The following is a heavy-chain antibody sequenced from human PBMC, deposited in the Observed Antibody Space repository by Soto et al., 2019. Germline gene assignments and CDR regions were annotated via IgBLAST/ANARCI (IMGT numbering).Heavy chain of an antibody. D-gene: IGHD5-12*01. J-gene: IGHJ2*01. Sequence: GGSLRLSCAASGFTFSSYGMHWVRQAPGKGLEWVAVIWYDGSNKYYADSVKGRFTISRDNSKNTLYLQMNSLRAEDTAVYYCARPNNIIGVEMATITRVGSGSYWYFDLWGRGTLVTVSS. CDR2: IWYDGSNK. V-gene: IGHV3-33*01. CDR1: GFTFSSYG. CDR3: ARPNNIIGVEMATITRVGSGSYWYFDL.